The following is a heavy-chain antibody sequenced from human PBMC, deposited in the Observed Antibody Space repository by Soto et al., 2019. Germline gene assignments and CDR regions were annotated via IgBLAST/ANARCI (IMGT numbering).Heavy chain of an antibody. CDR3: ARDPTLYSSGWYSYFDY. D-gene: IGHD6-19*01. V-gene: IGHV3-33*01. J-gene: IGHJ4*02. CDR1: GFTFSSYG. Sequence: GGSLRLSCAASGFTFSSYGMHWVRQAPGKGLEWVAVIWYDGSNKYYADSVKGRFTISRDNSKNTLYLQMNSLRAEDTAVYYCARDPTLYSSGWYSYFDYWGQGT. CDR2: IWYDGSNK.